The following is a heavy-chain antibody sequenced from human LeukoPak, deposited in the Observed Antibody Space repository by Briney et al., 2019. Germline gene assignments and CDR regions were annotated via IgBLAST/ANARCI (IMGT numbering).Heavy chain of an antibody. Sequence: GGSLRLSCAAPGFTFSSYAMHWVRQAPGKGLEWVAVISYDGSNKYYADSVKGRFTISRDNSKNTLYLQMNSLRAEDMAVYYCAGTYYFDYWGQGTLVTVSS. J-gene: IGHJ4*02. CDR3: AGTYYFDY. CDR1: GFTFSSYA. V-gene: IGHV3-30-3*01. CDR2: ISYDGSNK.